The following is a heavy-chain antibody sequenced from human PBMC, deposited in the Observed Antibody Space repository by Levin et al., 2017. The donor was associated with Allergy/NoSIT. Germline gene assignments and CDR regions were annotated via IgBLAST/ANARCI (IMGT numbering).Heavy chain of an antibody. V-gene: IGHV4-59*01. D-gene: IGHD1-26*01. Sequence: SQTLSLTCTVSGGSISSSYWSWIRQPPGKGLEWIGYIYYSGSTNYNPSLKSRVTISVDTSKNQFSLKLSSVTAADTAVYYCARGGGRGWELLVLNWFDPWGQGTLVTVSS. J-gene: IGHJ5*02. CDR1: GGSISSSY. CDR2: IYYSGST. CDR3: ARGGGRGWELLVLNWFDP.